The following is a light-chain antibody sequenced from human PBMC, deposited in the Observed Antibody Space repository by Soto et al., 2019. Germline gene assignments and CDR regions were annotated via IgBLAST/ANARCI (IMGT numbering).Light chain of an antibody. CDR2: DVS. V-gene: IGLV2-11*01. CDR3: CSYAGSYTFDVV. J-gene: IGLJ2*01. CDR1: SSDVGGYNY. Sequence: QSALTQPRSVSGSPGQSVTISCTGTSSDVGGYNYVSWYQQHPGKAPKLMIYDVSKRPSGVPDRFSGSKSGNTASLTISGLQAEDEADYYCCSYAGSYTFDVVFGGGTQLTVL.